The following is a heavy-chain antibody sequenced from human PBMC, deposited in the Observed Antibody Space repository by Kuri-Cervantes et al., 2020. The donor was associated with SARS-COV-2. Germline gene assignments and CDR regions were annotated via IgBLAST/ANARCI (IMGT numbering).Heavy chain of an antibody. CDR1: GFNFNNFA. J-gene: IGHJ4*02. Sequence: GGSLRLSCAASGFNFNNFAFHWVRQAPGKGLEWVAFIRYDGSNTYYAASVKGRFTISRDNSKNTMYLQMDSLRDEDTAVYYCAKDKSGSYLTYYDYLGQGAQVTVSS. V-gene: IGHV3-30*02. CDR3: AKDKSGSYLTYYDY. CDR2: IRYDGSNT. D-gene: IGHD1-26*01.